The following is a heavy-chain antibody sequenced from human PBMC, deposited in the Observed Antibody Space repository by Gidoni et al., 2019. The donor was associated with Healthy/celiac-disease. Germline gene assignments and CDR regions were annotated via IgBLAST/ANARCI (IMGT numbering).Heavy chain of an antibody. V-gene: IGHV3-30-3*01. Sequence: QVQLVESGGGVVQPGRSLRLSCAASEFTFSSYAMHWVRQAPGKGLEWVAVISYDGSNKYYADSVKGRFTISRDNSKNTLYLQMNSLRAEDTAVYYCARPQGGDLFDYWGQGTLVTVSS. D-gene: IGHD2-21*01. CDR1: EFTFSSYA. CDR3: ARPQGGDLFDY. CDR2: ISYDGSNK. J-gene: IGHJ4*02.